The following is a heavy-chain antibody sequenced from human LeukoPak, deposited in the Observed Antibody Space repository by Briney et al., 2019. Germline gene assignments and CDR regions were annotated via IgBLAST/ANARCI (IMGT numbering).Heavy chain of an antibody. CDR1: GFTFDDHG. J-gene: IGHJ4*02. V-gene: IGHV3-20*04. CDR3: TRQYTGSFLFFDY. CDR2: IKWDGGRT. D-gene: IGHD1-26*01. Sequence: GGSLRLSCAASGFTFDDHGMSWVRQAPGKGLEWVSGIKWDGGRTGYADSVKGRFTISRDNAKNSVYLQMNSLRAEDTAVYYCTRQYTGSFLFFDYWGQGTLVTVSS.